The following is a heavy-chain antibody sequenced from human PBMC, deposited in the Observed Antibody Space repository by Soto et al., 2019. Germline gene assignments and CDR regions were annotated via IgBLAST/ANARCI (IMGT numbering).Heavy chain of an antibody. CDR1: GGTFSSYA. Sequence: VKVSCKASGGTFSSYAISWVRQAPGQGLEWMGGIIPIFGTANYAQKFQGRVTITADESTSTAYMELSSLRSEDTAVYYCAFQLFYYDSSPLAFDIWGQGTMVTVSS. D-gene: IGHD3-22*01. CDR2: IIPIFGTA. CDR3: AFQLFYYDSSPLAFDI. V-gene: IGHV1-69*01. J-gene: IGHJ3*02.